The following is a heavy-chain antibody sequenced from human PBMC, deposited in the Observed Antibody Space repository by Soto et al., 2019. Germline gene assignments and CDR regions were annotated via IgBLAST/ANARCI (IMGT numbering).Heavy chain of an antibody. V-gene: IGHV4-61*08. CDR2: IYYSGST. D-gene: IGHD5-18*01. Sequence: PSETLSLTCTDSGGSVSSGDYYWSWIRQPPGKGLEWIGYIYYSGSTNYNPSLKSRVSISLDTSKNQFSLRLTSVTAADTAVYYCARIPVDTYMINWFDPWGQGTLVTVSS. CDR3: ARIPVDTYMINWFDP. J-gene: IGHJ5*02. CDR1: GGSVSSGDYY.